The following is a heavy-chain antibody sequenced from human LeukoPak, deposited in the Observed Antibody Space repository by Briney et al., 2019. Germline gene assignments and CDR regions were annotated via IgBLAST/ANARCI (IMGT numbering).Heavy chain of an antibody. D-gene: IGHD3-10*01. Sequence: SETLSPTCTVSGYSISSGYYWGWIRQPPGKGLEWIGSIYHSGSTYYNPSLKSRVTISVDTSKNQFSLKLSSVTAADTAVYYCARSYGSGSYYPHYYFDYWGQGTLVTVSS. J-gene: IGHJ4*02. CDR1: GYSISSGYY. CDR2: IYHSGST. CDR3: ARSYGSGSYYPHYYFDY. V-gene: IGHV4-38-2*02.